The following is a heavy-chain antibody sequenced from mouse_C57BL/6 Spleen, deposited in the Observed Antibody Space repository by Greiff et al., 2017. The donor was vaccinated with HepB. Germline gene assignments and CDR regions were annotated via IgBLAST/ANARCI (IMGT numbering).Heavy chain of an antibody. CDR3: ERQGCSPGYFDY. J-gene: IGHJ2*01. Sequence: EVQVVESGGGLVQPKGSLKLSCAASGFSFNTYAMNWVRQAPGKGLEWVARIRSKSNNYATYYADSVKDRFTISRDDSESMLYLQMNNLKTEDTAMYYCERQGCSPGYFDYWGQGTTLTVSS. V-gene: IGHV10-1*01. CDR2: IRSKSNNYAT. D-gene: IGHD1-3*01. CDR1: GFSFNTYA.